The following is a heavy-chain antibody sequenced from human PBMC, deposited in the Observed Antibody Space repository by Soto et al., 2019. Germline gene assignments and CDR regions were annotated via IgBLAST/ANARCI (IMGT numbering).Heavy chain of an antibody. CDR1: GFTFSDHY. CDR2: SRDRANSYTT. Sequence: EVQVVEAGGGLVQPGGSLRLLCAASGFTFSDHYMDWVRQAPGKGLEWVGRSRDRANSYTTEYAASVKGRFTISRDDSKNSVYLQMNSLKTEDTAVYYCTRVLGSGVNPTVSDYWGQGTLVTVSS. CDR3: TRVLGSGVNPTVSDY. V-gene: IGHV3-72*01. J-gene: IGHJ4*02. D-gene: IGHD4-17*01.